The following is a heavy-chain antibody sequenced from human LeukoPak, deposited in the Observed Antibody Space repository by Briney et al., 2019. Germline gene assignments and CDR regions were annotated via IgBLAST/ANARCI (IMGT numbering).Heavy chain of an antibody. J-gene: IGHJ4*02. V-gene: IGHV4-39*07. D-gene: IGHD4-23*01. CDR2: IYYSGST. Sequence: SETLSLTCTVSGGSISTSNYYWGWIRQPPGKGLEWIGSIYYSGSTYYNPSLKSRVTISVDTSKNQSSLKLSSVTAADTAVYYCAREGRWYLKPFDYWGQGTLVTVSS. CDR1: GGSISTSNYY. CDR3: AREGRWYLKPFDY.